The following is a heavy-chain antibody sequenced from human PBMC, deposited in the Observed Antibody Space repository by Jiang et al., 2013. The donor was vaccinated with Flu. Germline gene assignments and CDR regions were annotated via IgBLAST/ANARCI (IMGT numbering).Heavy chain of an antibody. CDR3: ARNYGSGSYYFWDFDY. D-gene: IGHD3-10*01. J-gene: IGHJ4*02. CDR1: GYTFTGYY. CDR2: INPNSGGT. Sequence: EVKKPGASVKVSCKASGYTFTGYYMHWVRQAPGQGLEWMGWINPNSGGTNYAQKFQGRVTMTRDTSISTAYMELSRLRSDDTAVYYCARNYGSGSYYFWDFDYWGQGTLVTVSS. V-gene: IGHV1-2*02.